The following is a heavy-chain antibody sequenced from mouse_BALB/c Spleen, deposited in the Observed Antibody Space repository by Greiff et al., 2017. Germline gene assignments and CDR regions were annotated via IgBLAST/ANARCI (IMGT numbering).Heavy chain of an antibody. V-gene: IGHV5-4*02. CDR3: ARDDYGVFAY. Sequence: EVKLVESGGGLVKPGGSLKLSCAASGFTFSDYYMYWVRQTPEKRLEWVATISDGGSYTYYPDSVKGRFTISRDNAKNNLYLQMSSLKSEDTAMYYCARDDYGVFAYWGQGTLVTVSA. D-gene: IGHD2-4*01. J-gene: IGHJ3*01. CDR2: ISDGGSYT. CDR1: GFTFSDYY.